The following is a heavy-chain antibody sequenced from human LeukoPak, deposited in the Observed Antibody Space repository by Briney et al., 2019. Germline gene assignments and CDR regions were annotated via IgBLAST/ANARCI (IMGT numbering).Heavy chain of an antibody. CDR2: IYPDDSDT. CDR3: ARHLGRITAAAPRWFDP. CDR1: GHNFTDYW. J-gene: IGHJ5*02. Sequence: GESLKISCRASGHNFTDYWIAWVRQLPGKGLEWMGIIYPDDSDTRYSPSFQGQVTISADKSISTAYLQWSSLKASDTAMYYCARHLGRITAAAPRWFDPWGQGTLVTVSS. D-gene: IGHD6-13*01. V-gene: IGHV5-51*01.